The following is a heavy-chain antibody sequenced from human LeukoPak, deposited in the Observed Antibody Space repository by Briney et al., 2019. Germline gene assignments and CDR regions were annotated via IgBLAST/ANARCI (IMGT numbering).Heavy chain of an antibody. CDR2: IKQDGSEK. J-gene: IGHJ4*02. Sequence: PGGSLRLSCAASGFTFSSYWMTWVRQAPGKGLEWVANIKQDGSEKYYVDSVKGRFTISRDNAKNSLYLQMNSLRAEDTAMYYCARGSYGSGSYYQNYWGQGTLVTVSS. V-gene: IGHV3-7*01. CDR3: ARGSYGSGSYYQNY. D-gene: IGHD3-10*01. CDR1: GFTFSSYW.